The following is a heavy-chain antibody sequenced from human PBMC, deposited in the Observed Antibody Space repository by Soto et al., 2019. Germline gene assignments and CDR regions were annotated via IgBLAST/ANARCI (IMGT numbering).Heavy chain of an antibody. D-gene: IGHD3-3*01. Sequence: ASVKVSCKASGYTLTGYYMHWVRQAPGQGLEWMGWINPNSGGTNYAQKFQGRVTMTRDTSISTAYMELSRLRSDDTAVYYCARIPYHDFSSWVYFAYWGQGTLVTVSS. V-gene: IGHV1-2*02. CDR2: INPNSGGT. J-gene: IGHJ4*02. CDR1: GYTLTGYY. CDR3: ARIPYHDFSSWVYFAY.